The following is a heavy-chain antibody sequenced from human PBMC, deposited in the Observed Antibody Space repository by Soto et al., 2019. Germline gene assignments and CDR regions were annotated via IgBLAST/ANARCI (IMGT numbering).Heavy chain of an antibody. V-gene: IGHV4-30-2*01. J-gene: IGHJ5*02. Sequence: QLQLQEPGSGLVKPSQTLSLTCAVSGGSISSGGYSWSWIRQPPGKGLEWIGYIYHSGSTYYNPSLKSRVTISVDRSKNQFSLKLSSVTAADTAMYYCARVPRPWGQGTLVTVSS. CDR3: ARVPRP. CDR1: GGSISSGGYS. CDR2: IYHSGST.